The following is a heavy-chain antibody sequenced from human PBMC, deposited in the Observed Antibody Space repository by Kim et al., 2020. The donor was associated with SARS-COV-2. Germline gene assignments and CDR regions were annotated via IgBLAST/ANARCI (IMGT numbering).Heavy chain of an antibody. V-gene: IGHV4-59*01. J-gene: IGHJ4*02. CDR3: ARGFDY. CDR2: IYYSGST. Sequence: SETLSLTCTVSGGSIRSYYWSWIRQPPGKGLEWIGYIYYSGSTNYNPSLKSRVTISVDTSKNQFFLKLSSVTAADTAVYYCARGFDYWGQGTLVTVSS. CDR1: GGSIRSYY.